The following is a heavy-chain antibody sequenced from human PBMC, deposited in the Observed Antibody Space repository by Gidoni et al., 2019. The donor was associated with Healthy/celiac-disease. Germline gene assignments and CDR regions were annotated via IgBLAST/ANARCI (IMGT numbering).Heavy chain of an antibody. Sequence: QVQLVESGGGVVQPGRSLRLSCAASGFTFSSYGMHWVRQAPGKGLEWVAVIWYDGSNKYYADSVKGRFTISRDNSKNTLYLQMNSLRAEDTAVYYCAREGLITGGFDYWGQGTLVTVSS. D-gene: IGHD3-22*01. V-gene: IGHV3-33*01. CDR1: GFTFSSYG. J-gene: IGHJ4*02. CDR2: IWYDGSNK. CDR3: AREGLITGGFDY.